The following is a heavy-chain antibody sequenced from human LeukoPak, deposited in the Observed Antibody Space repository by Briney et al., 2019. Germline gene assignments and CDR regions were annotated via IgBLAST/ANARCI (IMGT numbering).Heavy chain of an antibody. D-gene: IGHD4-23*01. CDR1: GYTFISYW. V-gene: IGHV5-51*01. CDR3: ARRDYGGKHFDY. Sequence: GASLQISCKGSGYTFISYWIAWVRQLPGKGLEWMGIIYPGDSDTRYSPSFQGQVTISADKSISTAYLQWSSLKASDTAMYYCARRDYGGKHFDYWGQGTLVTVSS. CDR2: IYPGDSDT. J-gene: IGHJ4*02.